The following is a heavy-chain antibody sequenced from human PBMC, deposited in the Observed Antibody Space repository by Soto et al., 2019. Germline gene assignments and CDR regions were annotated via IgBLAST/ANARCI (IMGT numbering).Heavy chain of an antibody. V-gene: IGHV1-69*01. J-gene: IGHJ4*02. CDR1: GGTFNKYA. CDR3: ARQFDYDTSGYYYAY. D-gene: IGHD3-22*01. Sequence: QVQLVQSGAEVKKPGSSVKVSCKASGGTFNKYAIDWVRQAPGQGLEWMGGIIPLFGTANYAQKFRGRVTINADEAASTAYMELSSLRSEDTAVYYCARQFDYDTSGYYYAYWGQGTLVTVSS. CDR2: IIPLFGTA.